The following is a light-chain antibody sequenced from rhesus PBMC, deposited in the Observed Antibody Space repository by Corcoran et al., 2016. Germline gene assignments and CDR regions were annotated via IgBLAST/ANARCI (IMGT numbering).Light chain of an antibody. Sequence: DIQMTQSPSSLSASVGDRVTITCRASQGITNDLAWYQQKPGETPKLLINEASSLQSGIPSRFSGSGSGTDFTLTISSLHSEDFATYYCQHYYNTPFTFGPGTKLDIK. J-gene: IGKJ3*01. CDR2: EAS. V-gene: IGKV1-25*01. CDR1: QGITND. CDR3: QHYYNTPFT.